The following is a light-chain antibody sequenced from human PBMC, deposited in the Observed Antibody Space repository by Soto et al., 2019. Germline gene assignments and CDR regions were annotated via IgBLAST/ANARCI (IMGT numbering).Light chain of an antibody. J-gene: IGKJ4*01. Sequence: EIVLTQSPATLSLSPGERATRSCRASQSVSSYLAWYQQKPGQAPRLLIYDASNRATGIPARFSGSGSGTDFTLTISSLDPEDFAVYYCQQRSNWPPTFGGGTKVEIK. CDR3: QQRSNWPPT. V-gene: IGKV3-11*01. CDR1: QSVSSY. CDR2: DAS.